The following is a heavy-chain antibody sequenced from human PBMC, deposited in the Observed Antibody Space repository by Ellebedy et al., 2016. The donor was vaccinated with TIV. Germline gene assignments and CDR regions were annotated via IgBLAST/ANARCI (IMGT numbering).Heavy chain of an antibody. CDR1: GLTFDDYG. CDR2: INWNSDRT. CDR3: ASDYYDSSTGYQEAFHI. V-gene: IGHV3-20*04. D-gene: IGHD3-9*01. J-gene: IGHJ3*02. Sequence: PGGSLRLSCAASGLTFDDYGMSWVRQAPGKGLEWVSHINWNSDRTEYADSVKGRFTISRDNAKNSLYLQMSSLRAEDTAFYYCASDYYDSSTGYQEAFHIWGRGTMVTVSS.